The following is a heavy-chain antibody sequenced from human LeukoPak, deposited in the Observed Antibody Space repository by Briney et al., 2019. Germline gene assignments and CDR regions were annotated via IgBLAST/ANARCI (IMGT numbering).Heavy chain of an antibody. CDR1: GFTFSDAW. J-gene: IGHJ4*02. V-gene: IGHV3-15*01. CDR3: TTDIVVVPAAIDYFDY. D-gene: IGHD2-2*01. Sequence: PGGSLRLSCAASGFTFSDAWMSWVRQAPGKGLEWVGRIKSKTDGGTTDYAAPVKGRFTISRDDSKNTLYLQMNSLKTEDTAVYSCTTDIVVVPAAIDYFDYWGQGTLVTVSS. CDR2: IKSKTDGGTT.